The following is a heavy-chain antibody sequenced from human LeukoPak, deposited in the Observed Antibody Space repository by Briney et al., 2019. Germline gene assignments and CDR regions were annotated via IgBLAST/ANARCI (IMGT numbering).Heavy chain of an antibody. CDR3: AKATSTTVTTPYDAFDI. J-gene: IGHJ3*02. CDR2: ISGSGGST. Sequence: PGGSLRLSCAASGFTFSSYAMSWVRQAPGKGLEWVSAISGSGGSTYYADSVKGRFTISRDNSKNTLYLQMNSLRAEDTAVYYCAKATSTTVTTPYDAFDIWGQGTMVTVSS. D-gene: IGHD4-17*01. V-gene: IGHV3-23*01. CDR1: GFTFSSYA.